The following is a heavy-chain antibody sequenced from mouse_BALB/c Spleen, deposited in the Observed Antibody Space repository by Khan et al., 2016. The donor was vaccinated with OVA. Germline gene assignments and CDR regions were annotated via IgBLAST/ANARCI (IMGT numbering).Heavy chain of an antibody. Sequence: EVQLQESGPELMKPAASVKISCTASGYSFTTYYIHWVIQTHGTSLEWIGYIDPFSGGTTYNQTFKGKATLTVDKSSRTAYIHLNNLTSEDSAVYSCTRHGSVAWFSYWGQGTLVTVSS. J-gene: IGHJ3*01. D-gene: IGHD2-2*01. CDR3: TRHGSVAWFSY. V-gene: IGHV1S135*01. CDR1: GYSFTTYY. CDR2: IDPFSGGT.